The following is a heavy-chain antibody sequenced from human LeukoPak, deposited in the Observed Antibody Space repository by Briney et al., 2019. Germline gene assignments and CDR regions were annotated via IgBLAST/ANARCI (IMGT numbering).Heavy chain of an antibody. D-gene: IGHD3-22*01. CDR1: GYTFTGYY. CDR2: INPNSGGT. V-gene: IGHV1-2*02. CDR3: AIYRYYYDSSGYYYDSYFDY. Sequence: GASVKVSCKASGYTFTGYYMHWVRQAPGQGLEWMGWINPNSGGTNYAQKFQGRVTMTRDTSISTAYMELGRLRSDDTAVYYCAIYRYYYDSSGYYYDSYFDYWGQGTLVTVSS. J-gene: IGHJ4*02.